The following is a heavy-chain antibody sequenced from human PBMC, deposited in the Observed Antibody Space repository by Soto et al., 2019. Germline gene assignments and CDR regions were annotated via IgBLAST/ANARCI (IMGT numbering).Heavy chain of an antibody. CDR3: ECWGHIVPVAPSDFDS. J-gene: IGHJ4*02. D-gene: IGHD2-8*02. CDR1: GFPFTNYW. Sequence: PGGSLRLSCAASGFPFTNYWMNWVRQTPGKGLMWVSRISPDGSDVGYAGSVEGRFTVSRDNAKNTLYLQMHSLRAEDTAMYYCECWGHIVPVAPSDFDSWGQGTLVTVSS. CDR2: ISPDGSDV. V-gene: IGHV3-74*01.